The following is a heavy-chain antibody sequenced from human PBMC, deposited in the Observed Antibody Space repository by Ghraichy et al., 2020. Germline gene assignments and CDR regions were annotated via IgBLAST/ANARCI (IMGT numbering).Heavy chain of an antibody. CDR3: ARAAVAVNWYFDL. CDR2: IYHSGNT. D-gene: IGHD6-19*01. J-gene: IGHJ2*01. V-gene: IGHV4-30-2*01. Sequence: SETLSLTCAVSGGSISSGGYSWSWIRQPPGKGLEWIGYIYHSGNTYYNPSLKSRVTISVDRPKNQFSLKLSSVTAADTAVYYCARAAVAVNWYFDLWGRGTLVTVSS. CDR1: GGSISSGGYS.